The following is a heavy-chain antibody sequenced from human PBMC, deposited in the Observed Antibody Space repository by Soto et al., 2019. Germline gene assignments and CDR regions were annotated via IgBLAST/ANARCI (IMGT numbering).Heavy chain of an antibody. D-gene: IGHD3-22*01. CDR1: GGSISTGGYY. V-gene: IGHV4-31*03. J-gene: IGHJ1*01. CDR3: ATNGGYYDGSGPKYLTH. Sequence: SETLSLTCTVSGGSISTGGYYWSWIRQHPGKGLECIGYIYYSGSTYYNPSLKSRVTISVDTSKNQFSLRLSSVTAADTAMYYCATNGGYYDGSGPKYLTHWGQGTMVTVYS. CDR2: IYYSGST.